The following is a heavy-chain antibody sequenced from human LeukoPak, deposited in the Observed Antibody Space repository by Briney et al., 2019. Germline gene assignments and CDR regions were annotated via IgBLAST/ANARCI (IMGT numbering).Heavy chain of an antibody. Sequence: ASVKVSCKASGYTFTGYYMHWVRQAPGQGLEWMGWINPNSGGTNYAQKFQGRVTMTRDTSISTAYMELSRLRSDDTAVYYCARDLGGWAENSSGWYSGYWGQGTLVTVSS. V-gene: IGHV1-2*02. CDR1: GYTFTGYY. J-gene: IGHJ4*02. CDR3: ARDLGGWAENSSGWYSGY. CDR2: INPNSGGT. D-gene: IGHD6-19*01.